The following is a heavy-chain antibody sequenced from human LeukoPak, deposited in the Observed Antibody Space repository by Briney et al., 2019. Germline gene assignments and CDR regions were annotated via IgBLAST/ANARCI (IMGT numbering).Heavy chain of an antibody. J-gene: IGHJ4*02. V-gene: IGHV4-39*01. D-gene: IGHD3-10*01. Sequence: SETLSLTCSVSGGSISSYYWGWIRQPPGKGLEWIGSIYYSGSTYYNPSLKSRVTISVDTSKNQFSLKLSSVTAADTAVYYCARRVDYKDFDYWGQGTLVTVSS. CDR1: GGSISSYY. CDR3: ARRVDYKDFDY. CDR2: IYYSGST.